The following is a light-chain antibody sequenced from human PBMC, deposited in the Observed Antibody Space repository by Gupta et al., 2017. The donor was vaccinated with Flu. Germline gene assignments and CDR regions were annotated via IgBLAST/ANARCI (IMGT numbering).Light chain of an antibody. CDR2: EVS. Sequence: QSALTQPASVSGSPGQSITISCTGINSDVGSDKLVSWYQQHPGKAPKVMIYEVSKRPSGVSNRFSGSKSGNTASLTISGLQPEDEADYYCCSYAGTSTSLFFGGGTKLTVL. CDR3: CSYAGTSTSLF. CDR1: NSDVGSDKL. J-gene: IGLJ2*01. V-gene: IGLV2-23*02.